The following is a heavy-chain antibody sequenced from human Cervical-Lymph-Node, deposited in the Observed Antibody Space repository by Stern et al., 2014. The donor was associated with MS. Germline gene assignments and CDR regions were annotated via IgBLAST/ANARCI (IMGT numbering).Heavy chain of an antibody. CDR3: AKVNSVWYYFDY. CDR1: GYTFTGYY. J-gene: IGHJ4*02. V-gene: IGHV1-2*06. CDR2: INPDSGDT. Sequence: VQLLQSGAEVKKPGASVKVSCKASGYTFTGYYMHWVRQAPGQGLEWMGRINPDSGDTETAQKFQGRVTMTSDTSISTAYMELNGLTSDDTAVYYCAKVNSVWYYFDYWGQGTLVTVSS. D-gene: IGHD6-19*01.